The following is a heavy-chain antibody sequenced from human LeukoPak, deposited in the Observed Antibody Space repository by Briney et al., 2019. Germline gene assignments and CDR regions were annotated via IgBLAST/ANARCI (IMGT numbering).Heavy chain of an antibody. D-gene: IGHD2-21*02. V-gene: IGHV1-18*01. CDR1: GYTFTSYG. CDR3: ARAYCGGDCYPRYYYYGMDV. Sequence: ASVKVSCKASGYTFTSYGISWVRQAPGQGLEWMGWISAYNGNTNYAQKLQGRVTMTTDTSTSTAYMELRSLRSDDTAVYYCARAYCGGDCYPRYYYYGMDVWGQGTTVTVSS. J-gene: IGHJ6*02. CDR2: ISAYNGNT.